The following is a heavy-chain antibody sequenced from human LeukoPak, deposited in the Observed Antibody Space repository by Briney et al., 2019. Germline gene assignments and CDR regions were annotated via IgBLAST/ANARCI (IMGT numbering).Heavy chain of an antibody. V-gene: IGHV3-23*01. CDR1: GFTFNNYA. D-gene: IGHD6-13*01. CDR2: ISDSGGST. J-gene: IGHJ4*02. Sequence: GGSLRLSCAASGFTFNNYAMNWVRQAPGKGLEWVSPISDSGGSTWYADSVKGRFTISRDNSRNTLYLQMNSLRAEDTAVYYCAKGSNNCDYWGQGSLVTVSS. CDR3: AKGSNNCDY.